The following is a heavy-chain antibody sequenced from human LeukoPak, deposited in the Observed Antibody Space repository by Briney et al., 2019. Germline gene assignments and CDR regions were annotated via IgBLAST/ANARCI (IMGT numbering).Heavy chain of an antibody. CDR3: VVTQKWLTFDY. Sequence: SETLSLTCAVSGGSISGRYWSWIRQPPGKGLEWIANWRYDGSPNYTPSLESRATISLDTSKNQFSLRLTSVTAADTAVYYCVVTQKWLTFDYWGQGILVTVSS. D-gene: IGHD6-19*01. CDR1: GGSISGRY. J-gene: IGHJ4*02. V-gene: IGHV4-59*08. CDR2: WRYDGSP.